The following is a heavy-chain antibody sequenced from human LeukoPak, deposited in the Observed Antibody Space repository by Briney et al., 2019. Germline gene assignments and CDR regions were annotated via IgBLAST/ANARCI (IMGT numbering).Heavy chain of an antibody. J-gene: IGHJ4*02. Sequence: PGGSLRLSCAASGLTFNTYAIYWVRQAPGKGLEWVSGICGSGGCTYCADSVKGRFTISRDNSKNTVYLQMNSLTADDTAIYYCAKTTVGYSSGRYPGWPADCWGQGTLVTVSS. D-gene: IGHD6-19*01. V-gene: IGHV3-23*01. CDR2: ICGSGGCT. CDR1: GLTFNTYA. CDR3: AKTTVGYSSGRYPGWPADC.